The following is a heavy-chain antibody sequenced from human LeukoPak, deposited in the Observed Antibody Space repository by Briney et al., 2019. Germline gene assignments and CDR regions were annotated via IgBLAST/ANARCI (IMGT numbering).Heavy chain of an antibody. J-gene: IGHJ5*02. CDR3: ATETGGDYVLDP. CDR2: ISAYNGNT. D-gene: IGHD4-17*01. V-gene: IGHV1-18*01. Sequence: EASVKVSCKATGYTFTSYGISWVRQAPGQGLEWMEWISAYNGNTNYAQKLQGRVTMTTDTSTSTAYMELRSLRSDDTAVYYCATETGGDYVLDPWGQGTLVSVSS. CDR1: GYTFTSYG.